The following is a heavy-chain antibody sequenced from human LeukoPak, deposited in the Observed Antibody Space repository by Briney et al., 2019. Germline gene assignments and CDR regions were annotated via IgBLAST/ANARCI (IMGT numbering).Heavy chain of an antibody. V-gene: IGHV1-69*04. CDR3: ASVDTAMVSYYYYYGMDV. CDR2: IIPILGIA. Sequence: ASVKVSCKASGGTFISYAISWVRQAPGQGLEWMGRIIPILGIANYAQKFQGRVTITADKSTSTAYMELSSLRSEDTAVYYCASVDTAMVSYYYYYGMDVWGQGTTVTVSS. CDR1: GGTFISYA. J-gene: IGHJ6*02. D-gene: IGHD5-18*01.